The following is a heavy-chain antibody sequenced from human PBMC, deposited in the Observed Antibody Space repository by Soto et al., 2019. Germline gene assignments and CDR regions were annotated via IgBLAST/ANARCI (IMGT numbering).Heavy chain of an antibody. V-gene: IGHV4-39*01. CDR2: ISYSGST. Sequence: PSETLSLTCAVSGGSISSSSYYWGWIRQPPGKGLEWIGSISYSGSTYYNPSLKSRVTISVDTSKNQFSLKLSSVTAADTAVYYCARGRGSMTMVRGVDYYYYYGMDVWGQGTTVTVS. D-gene: IGHD3-10*01. CDR3: ARGRGSMTMVRGVDYYYYYGMDV. CDR1: GGSISSSSYY. J-gene: IGHJ6*02.